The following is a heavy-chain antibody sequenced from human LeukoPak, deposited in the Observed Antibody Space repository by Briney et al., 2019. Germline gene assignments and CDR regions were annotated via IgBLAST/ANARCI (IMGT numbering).Heavy chain of an antibody. Sequence: PGGSLRLSCAASGFTFSNYAMHWVRQTPGKGLEWVAVISDDGSNKYYADSVKGRFTISRDNAKNSLYLQMNSLRAEDTAVYYCARGSALVRYCSSTSCLGIGYWGQGTLVTVSS. J-gene: IGHJ4*02. CDR2: ISDDGSNK. V-gene: IGHV3-30-3*01. CDR3: ARGSALVRYCSSTSCLGIGY. CDR1: GFTFSNYA. D-gene: IGHD2-2*01.